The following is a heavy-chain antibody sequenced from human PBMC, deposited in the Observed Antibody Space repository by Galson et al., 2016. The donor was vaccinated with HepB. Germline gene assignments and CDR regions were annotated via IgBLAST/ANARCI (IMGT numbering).Heavy chain of an antibody. CDR3: ARSPYQYNRGAVDYYFDS. D-gene: IGHD1-1*01. CDR1: GYIFSPYW. V-gene: IGHV5-51*01. J-gene: IGHJ4*02. Sequence: QSGAEVKKPGESLKISCRGSGYIFSPYWIGWVRQMPGNRLEWMGVIYPSDSVARYSLSFRGRVTLSVDKSINTAYVHWRSLKASDTAVYFCARSPYQYNRGAVDYYFDSWGQGTLVTVSS. CDR2: IYPSDSVA.